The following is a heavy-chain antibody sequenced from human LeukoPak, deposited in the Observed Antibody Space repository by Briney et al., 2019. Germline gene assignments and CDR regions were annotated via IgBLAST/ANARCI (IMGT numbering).Heavy chain of an antibody. CDR2: ISYDGSNK. Sequence: GGSLRLSCAASGFTFSSYGVHWVRQAPGKGLEWVAVISYDGSNKYYADSVKGRFTISRDNSKNTLCLQMNSLRAEDTAVYYCAKQDTYYYGSGSPHGMDVWGQGTTVTVSS. CDR3: AKQDTYYYGSGSPHGMDV. V-gene: IGHV3-30*18. J-gene: IGHJ6*02. CDR1: GFTFSSYG. D-gene: IGHD3-10*01.